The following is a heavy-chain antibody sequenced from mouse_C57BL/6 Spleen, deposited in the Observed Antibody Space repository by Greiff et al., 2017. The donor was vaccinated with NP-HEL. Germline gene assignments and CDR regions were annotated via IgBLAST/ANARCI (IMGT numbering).Heavy chain of an antibody. D-gene: IGHD2-10*01. CDR2: IDPETGGT. CDR3: TRRDPYDEPYYAMDY. V-gene: IGHV1-15*01. J-gene: IGHJ4*01. Sequence: QVQLKESGAELVRPGASVTLSCKASGYTFTDYEMHWVKQTPVHGLEWIGAIDPETGGTAYNQKFKGKAILTADKSSSTAYMELRSLTSEDSAVYYCTRRDPYDEPYYAMDYWGEGTSVTVSS. CDR1: GYTFTDYE.